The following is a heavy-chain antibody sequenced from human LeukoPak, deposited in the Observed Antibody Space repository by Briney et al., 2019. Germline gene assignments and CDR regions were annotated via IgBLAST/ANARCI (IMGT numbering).Heavy chain of an antibody. Sequence: GGTLRLSCAASGFTFSDYYMSWIRQAPGKGLEWVSYISSSGSTICYADSVKGRFTISRDNAKNSLYLQMNSLSAEDTAVYYCARVGVRNSSSASFDYWGQGTLVTVSS. V-gene: IGHV3-11*04. J-gene: IGHJ4*02. CDR3: ARVGVRNSSSASFDY. CDR2: ISSSGSTI. D-gene: IGHD6-6*01. CDR1: GFTFSDYY.